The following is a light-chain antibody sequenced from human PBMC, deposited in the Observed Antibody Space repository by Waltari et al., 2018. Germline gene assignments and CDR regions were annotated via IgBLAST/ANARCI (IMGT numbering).Light chain of an antibody. V-gene: IGLV1-47*01. CDR3: AAWDDSLRGFIM. CDR2: RND. J-gene: IGLJ3*02. Sequence: QSVLTQPPSASGTPGQRVTISCSGSTTNIGSNSVHWYQQLPGAAPKLLHYRNDQRPSGVPDRFSGSKTGTSASLAISGLRSEDEADYYCAAWDDSLRGFIMFGGGTKLTVL. CDR1: TTNIGSNS.